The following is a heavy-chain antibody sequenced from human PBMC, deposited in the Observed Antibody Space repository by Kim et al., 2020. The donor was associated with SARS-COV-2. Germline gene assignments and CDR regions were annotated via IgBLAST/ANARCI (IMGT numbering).Heavy chain of an antibody. V-gene: IGHV1-69*13. J-gene: IGHJ6*02. CDR3: ARDGTRSSWPFRGLSYYYGMDV. Sequence: SVKVSCKASGGTFSSYAISWVRQAPGQGLEWMGGIIPIFGTANYAQKFQGRVTITADESTSTAYMELSSLRSEDTAVYYCARDGTRSSWPFRGLSYYYGMDVWGQGTTVTASS. CDR1: GGTFSSYA. CDR2: IIPIFGTA. D-gene: IGHD6-13*01.